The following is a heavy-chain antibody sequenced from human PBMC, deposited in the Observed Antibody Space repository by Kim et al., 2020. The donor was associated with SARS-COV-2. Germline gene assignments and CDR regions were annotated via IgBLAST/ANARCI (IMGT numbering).Heavy chain of an antibody. J-gene: IGHJ6*02. D-gene: IGHD6-19*01. V-gene: IGHV1-2*02. CDR1: GYTFTGYY. Sequence: ASVKVSCKASGYTFTGYYMHWVRQAPGQGLEWMGWINPNSGGTNYAQKFQGRVTMTRDTSISTAYMELSRLRSDDTAVYYCARARGSGWLRRGPLDVWGQGTTVTVSS. CDR2: INPNSGGT. CDR3: ARARGSGWLRRGPLDV.